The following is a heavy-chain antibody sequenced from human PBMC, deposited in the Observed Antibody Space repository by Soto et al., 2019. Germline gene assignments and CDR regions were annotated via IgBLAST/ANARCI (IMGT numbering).Heavy chain of an antibody. CDR1: GGSISSGGYY. CDR3: ARGGYYYENSGQNAYDY. V-gene: IGHV4-31*03. CDR2: IYYSGST. J-gene: IGHJ4*01. D-gene: IGHD3-22*01. Sequence: PSETLSLTCTVSGGSISSGGYYWSWIRQHPGKGLECIGYIYYSGSTYYNPSLKSRVTISGDTSKNQFSLKLSSVTAADTAVYYCARGGYYYENSGQNAYDYWGQGILVTVSS.